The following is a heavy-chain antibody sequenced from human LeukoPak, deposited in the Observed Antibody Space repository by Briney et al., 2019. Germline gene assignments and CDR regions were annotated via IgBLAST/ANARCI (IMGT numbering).Heavy chain of an antibody. CDR3: ARSYYYGRKSGYFDY. CDR1: GFTFSDYY. Sequence: GGSLRLSCAASGFTFSDYYMSWIRQAPGKGLEWVSYISSSGSTIYYADSVKGRFTISRDNAKNTLYLQMNSLRAEDTAVYYCARSYYYGRKSGYFDYWGQGTLVTVSS. V-gene: IGHV3-11*04. CDR2: ISSSGSTI. J-gene: IGHJ4*02. D-gene: IGHD3-10*01.